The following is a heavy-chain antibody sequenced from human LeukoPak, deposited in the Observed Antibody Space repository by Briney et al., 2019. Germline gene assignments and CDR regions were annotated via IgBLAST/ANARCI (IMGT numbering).Heavy chain of an antibody. CDR2: IHYTGAT. CDR1: GGSITGYY. Sequence: PSETLSLTCAVYGGSITGYYWSWIRQTPGRGLEWVGEIHYTGATSYNPSLKSRATISTDTSKNQFSLTLSSVTAADTAVYYCARAHILTGYCFDFWGQGALVTVSS. V-gene: IGHV4-34*01. CDR3: ARAHILTGYCFDF. J-gene: IGHJ4*02. D-gene: IGHD3-9*01.